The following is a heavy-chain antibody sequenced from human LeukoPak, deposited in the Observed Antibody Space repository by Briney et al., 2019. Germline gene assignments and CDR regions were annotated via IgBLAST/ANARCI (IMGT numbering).Heavy chain of an antibody. CDR2: IIPILGIA. D-gene: IGHD5-12*01. J-gene: IGHJ4*02. CDR3: ARSPATIPLYFDY. CDR1: GGTFSSYA. Sequence: AASVKISCKASGGTFSSYAISWVRQAPGQGLEWMGRIIPILGIANYAQKFQGRVTITADKSTSTAYMELSSLRSEDTAVYYCARSPATIPLYFDYWGQGTLVTVSS. V-gene: IGHV1-69*04.